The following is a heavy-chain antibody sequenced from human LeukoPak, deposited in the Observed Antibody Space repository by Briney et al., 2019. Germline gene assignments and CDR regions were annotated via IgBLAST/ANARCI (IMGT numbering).Heavy chain of an antibody. Sequence: GGSLRLSCAASGFTVSSNYMSWVRQAPGKGLEWVSVIYSGGSTYYADSVKGRSTISRDNSKNTLYLQMNSLRAEDTAVHYCARDASGARIAGYWGQGTLVTVSS. J-gene: IGHJ4*02. CDR1: GFTVSSNY. CDR2: IYSGGST. V-gene: IGHV3-66*02. CDR3: ARDASGARIAGY. D-gene: IGHD6-13*01.